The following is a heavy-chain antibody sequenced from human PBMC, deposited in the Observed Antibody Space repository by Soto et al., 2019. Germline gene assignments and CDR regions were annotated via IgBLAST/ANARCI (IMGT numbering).Heavy chain of an antibody. CDR1: GFTFSSYG. J-gene: IGHJ3*02. D-gene: IGHD3-22*01. CDR3: AKGYYDSSGPSAFDI. V-gene: IGHV3-30*18. Sequence: TGGSLRLSCAASGFTFSSYGMHWVRQAPGKGLEWVAVISYDGSNKYYADSVKGRFTISRDNSKNTLYLQMNSLRAEDTAVYYCAKGYYDSSGPSAFDIWGQGTMVTVSS. CDR2: ISYDGSNK.